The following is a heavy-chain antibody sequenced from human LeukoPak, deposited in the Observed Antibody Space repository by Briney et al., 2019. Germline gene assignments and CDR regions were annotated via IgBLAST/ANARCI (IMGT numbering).Heavy chain of an antibody. J-gene: IGHJ4*02. V-gene: IGHV3-23*01. CDR1: GFTFSSYA. CDR3: ARGVITMIVVLLFDY. D-gene: IGHD3-22*01. Sequence: QPGGSLRLSCAASGFTFSSYAMSWVRQAPGKGLEWVSAISGSGGSTYYADSVKGRFTISRDNSKNTLYLQMDSLRAEDTAVYYCARGVITMIVVLLFDYWGQGTLVTVSS. CDR2: ISGSGGST.